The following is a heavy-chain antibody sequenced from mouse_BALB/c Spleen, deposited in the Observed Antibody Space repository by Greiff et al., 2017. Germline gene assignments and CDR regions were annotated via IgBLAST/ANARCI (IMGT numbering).Heavy chain of an antibody. CDR2: ISSGGGST. CDR3: ARCGYEAWFAY. D-gene: IGHD2-2*01. V-gene: IGHV5-12-1*01. Sequence: DVKLVESGGGLVKPGGSLKLSCAASGFAFSSYDMSWVRQTPEKRLEWVAYISSGGGSTYYPDTVKGRFTISRDNAKNTLYLQMSSLKSEDTAMYYCARCGYEAWFAYWGQGTLVTVSA. CDR1: GFAFSSYD. J-gene: IGHJ3*01.